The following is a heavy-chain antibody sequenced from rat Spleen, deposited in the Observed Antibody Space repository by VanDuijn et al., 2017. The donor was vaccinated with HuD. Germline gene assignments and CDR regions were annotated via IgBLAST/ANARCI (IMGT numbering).Heavy chain of an antibody. J-gene: IGHJ2*01. CDR3: TRNWDY. CDR1: GFTFNNYW. CDR2: ISNAGSIT. Sequence: EVQLVESGGGLVQPGRSLKLSCVASGFTFNNYWMTWIRQAPGKGLEWVASISNAGSITYYPDSMKGRFSISRDNAQNTLYLQMNSLRSEDTATYYCTRNWDYWGQGVMVTVSS. D-gene: IGHD5-1*01. V-gene: IGHV5-31*01.